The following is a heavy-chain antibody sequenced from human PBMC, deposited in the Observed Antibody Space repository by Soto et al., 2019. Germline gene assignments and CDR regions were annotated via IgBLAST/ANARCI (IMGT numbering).Heavy chain of an antibody. Sequence: QLQLQESGPGLVKPSETLSLTCTVSGGSISSSSHYWGWIRQPPGKGLEWIGTVYYSGTTYYNPSLRSRVTIPVDASKNQFSLRLSSVTAADTAVYSCARQLKSRSFSSFDIWGQGTMVTVSS. V-gene: IGHV4-39*01. CDR1: GGSISSSSHY. D-gene: IGHD3-16*01. CDR3: ARQLKSRSFSSFDI. CDR2: VYYSGTT. J-gene: IGHJ3*02.